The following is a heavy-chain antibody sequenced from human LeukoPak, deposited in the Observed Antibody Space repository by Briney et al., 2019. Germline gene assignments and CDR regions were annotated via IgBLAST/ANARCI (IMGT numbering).Heavy chain of an antibody. CDR2: ISWSSGSI. Sequence: GRSLRLSCAASGFTFDDYAMHWVRQAPGKGLEWVSGISWSSGSIGYADSVKGRFTISRDNAKNSLYLQMNSLRAEDTALYYCAKDMAPQWLRSPAFDIWGQGTMVTVSS. CDR1: GFTFDDYA. CDR3: AKDMAPQWLRSPAFDI. J-gene: IGHJ3*02. D-gene: IGHD5-12*01. V-gene: IGHV3-9*01.